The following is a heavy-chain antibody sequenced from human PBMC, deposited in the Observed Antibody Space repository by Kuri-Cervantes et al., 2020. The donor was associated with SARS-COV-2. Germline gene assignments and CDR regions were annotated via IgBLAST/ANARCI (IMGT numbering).Heavy chain of an antibody. CDR1: GFIFSDYY. CDR2: ISGGARDK. CDR3: ARDLAGGYGSGSEFDY. V-gene: IGHV3-33*08. Sequence: GGSLRLSCTASGFIFSDYYMTWIRQAPGKGLEWVAVISGGARDKYYADSVKGRFTISRDNAKNTLYLQMNSLGAEDTAVYYCARDLAGGYGSGSEFDYWGQGTLVTVSS. J-gene: IGHJ4*02. D-gene: IGHD3-10*01.